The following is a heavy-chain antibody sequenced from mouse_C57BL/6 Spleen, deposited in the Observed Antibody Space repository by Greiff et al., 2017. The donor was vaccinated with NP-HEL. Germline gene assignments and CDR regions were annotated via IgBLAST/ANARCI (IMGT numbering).Heavy chain of an antibody. CDR2: IYPGDGDT. CDR3: ARCYGYDRSFDY. Sequence: VQLQQSGPELVKPGASVKISCKASGYAFSSSWMNWVKQRPGKGLEWIGRIYPGDGDTNYNGKFKGKATLTADKSSSTAYMQLSSLTSEDSAVYFCARCYGYDRSFDYWGQGTTLTVSS. J-gene: IGHJ2*01. CDR1: GYAFSSSW. D-gene: IGHD2-2*01. V-gene: IGHV1-82*01.